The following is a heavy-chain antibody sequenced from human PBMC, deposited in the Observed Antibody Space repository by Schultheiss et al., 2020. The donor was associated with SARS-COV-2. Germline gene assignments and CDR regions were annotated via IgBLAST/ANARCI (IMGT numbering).Heavy chain of an antibody. J-gene: IGHJ5*02. CDR1: GFTFSSYD. V-gene: IGHV3-30*03. CDR3: SREEGAQRVNWFDP. CDR2: ISYDEIKK. D-gene: IGHD1-26*01. Sequence: GESLKISCAASGFTFSSYDMHWVRQTPGKGLEWVAVISYDEIKKQYADSVKGRFTISRDNSRNTLYLEMNRLRSDDTAVYFCSREEGAQRVNWFDPWGQGTLVTVSS.